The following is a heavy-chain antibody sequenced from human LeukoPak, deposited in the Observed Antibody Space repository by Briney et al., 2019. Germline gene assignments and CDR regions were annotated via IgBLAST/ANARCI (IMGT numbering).Heavy chain of an antibody. V-gene: IGHV4-34*01. J-gene: IGHJ5*02. CDR1: GGSFSGYY. D-gene: IGHD2-2*01. Sequence: PSETLSLTCAVYGGSFSGYYWSWIRQPPGKGLEWIGEINHSGSTNYNPSLKSRVTISVDTSKNQFSLKLSSVTAADTAVYYCARLVERYCSSTSCYEAWYNWFDPWGQGTLVTVSS. CDR2: INHSGST. CDR3: ARLVERYCSSTSCYEAWYNWFDP.